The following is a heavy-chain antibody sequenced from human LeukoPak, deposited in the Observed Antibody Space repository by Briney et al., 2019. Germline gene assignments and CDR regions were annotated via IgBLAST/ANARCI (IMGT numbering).Heavy chain of an antibody. CDR1: GGSISSYY. Sequence: SETLSLTCTVSGGSISSYYWSWIRQPPGKGLEWIGYIYYSGSTTYNPSLKSRVTMSVDTSNNQLSLMMTSVTAADTAVFYCARTPQGDNYFDYWGQGHLVTVSS. V-gene: IGHV4-59*12. CDR2: IYYSGST. J-gene: IGHJ4*02. CDR3: ARTPQGDNYFDY. D-gene: IGHD3-9*01.